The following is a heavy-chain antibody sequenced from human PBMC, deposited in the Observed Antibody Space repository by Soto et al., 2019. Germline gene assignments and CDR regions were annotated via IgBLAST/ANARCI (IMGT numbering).Heavy chain of an antibody. CDR2: ITKNSDRT. Sequence: EVQLLESGGGLVQPGGSLRLSCAASGFTFNNFPMSWVRQAPGKGLEWVSSITKNSDRTYYAASVKGRFTISRDNSKNAVFLQLNSLRDEDTALYYCAEGGFYDGFDYWGQGTLVTVSS. J-gene: IGHJ4*02. CDR1: GFTFNNFP. D-gene: IGHD5-12*01. V-gene: IGHV3-23*01. CDR3: AEGGFYDGFDY.